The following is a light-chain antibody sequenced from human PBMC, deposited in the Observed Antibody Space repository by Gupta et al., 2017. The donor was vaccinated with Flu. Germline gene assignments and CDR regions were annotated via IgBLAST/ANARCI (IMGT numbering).Light chain of an antibody. J-gene: IGKJ4*01. CDR1: QSVGSN. CDR3: QQESNWSLT. V-gene: IGKV3-15*01. Sequence: ERVMTQSPATLSVSPGDSATLSCRASQSVGSNLAWYQRKPGQAPRLLIYRASARATGVPERFSGSGSGTEFTLSINSLQSEDFAVYYCQQESNWSLTFGGGTKVEIK. CDR2: RAS.